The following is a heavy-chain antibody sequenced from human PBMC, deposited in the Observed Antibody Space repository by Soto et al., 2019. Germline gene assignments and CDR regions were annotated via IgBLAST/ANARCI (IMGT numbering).Heavy chain of an antibody. Sequence: RSETLSLTCAVYGGSFSGYYWSWIRQPPGKGLEWIGEINHSGSTNYNPSLESRVTISVDTSKNQVSLNLSSVTAADTAVYYCARRRGGSSNCDSWGQGTLVTVSS. CDR1: GGSFSGYY. CDR3: ARRRGGSSNCDS. J-gene: IGHJ5*01. V-gene: IGHV4-34*01. CDR2: INHSGST. D-gene: IGHD6-6*01.